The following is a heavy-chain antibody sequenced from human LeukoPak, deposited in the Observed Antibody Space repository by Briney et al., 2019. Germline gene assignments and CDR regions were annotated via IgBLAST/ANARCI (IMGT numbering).Heavy chain of an antibody. D-gene: IGHD6-19*01. CDR3: AKGYGSGWYVFDY. J-gene: IGHJ4*02. Sequence: GGSLRLSCAASGFTFSSYGMHWVRQAPGKGLEWVAVISYDGSNKYYADSVKGRFTISRDNSKNTLYLQMNSLRAEDTAVYYCAKGYGSGWYVFDYWGQGTPVTVSS. V-gene: IGHV3-30*18. CDR1: GFTFSSYG. CDR2: ISYDGSNK.